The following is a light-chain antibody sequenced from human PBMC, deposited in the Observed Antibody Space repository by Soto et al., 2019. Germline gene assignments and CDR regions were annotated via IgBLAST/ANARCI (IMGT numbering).Light chain of an antibody. J-gene: IGLJ2*01. CDR1: SSDVGAYNY. V-gene: IGLV2-14*01. CDR3: SSYTSSSTL. CDR2: DVS. Sequence: QSVLTQPASVSGSPGQSITISCTGTSSDVGAYNYVSWYQQHPGKAPKLILYDVSNRPSGVSNRFSGSKSGNTASLTISGLQAEDEADYYCSSYTSSSTLFGGGTKVTV.